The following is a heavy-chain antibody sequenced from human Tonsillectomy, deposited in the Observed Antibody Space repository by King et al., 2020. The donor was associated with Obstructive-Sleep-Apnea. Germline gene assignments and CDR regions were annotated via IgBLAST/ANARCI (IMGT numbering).Heavy chain of an antibody. CDR3: AKDLGYCSNGVCYSADY. D-gene: IGHD2-8*01. CDR1: GFTFSNYG. V-gene: IGHV3-30*18. J-gene: IGHJ4*02. CDR2: ISDDGSKK. Sequence: VQLVESGGGVVQPGRSLRLSCAASGFTFSNYGMHWVRQAPGKGLEWVAVISDDGSKKYYADSVKGRFTISRDNSKNTLYLQMNSLRAEDKAVYYCAKDLGYCSNGVCYSADYWGQGTLVTVSS.